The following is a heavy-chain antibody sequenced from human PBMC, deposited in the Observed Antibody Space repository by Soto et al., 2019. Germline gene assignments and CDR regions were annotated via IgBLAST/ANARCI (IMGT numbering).Heavy chain of an antibody. CDR2: IYHSGST. D-gene: IGHD4-17*01. CDR1: SGSISSSNW. Sequence: SETLSLTCAVASGSISSSNWWSWVRQPPGKGLEWIGEIYHSGSTNYNPYLKSRVTISVDKSKNQFSLKLSSVTAADTAVYYCARGREDYGDSTAFDIWGQGTMVTVS. V-gene: IGHV4-4*02. J-gene: IGHJ3*02. CDR3: ARGREDYGDSTAFDI.